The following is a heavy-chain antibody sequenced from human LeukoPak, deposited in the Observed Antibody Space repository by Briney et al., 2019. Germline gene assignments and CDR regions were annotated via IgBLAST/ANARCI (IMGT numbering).Heavy chain of an antibody. Sequence: GESLKISCKAPGYSFTNYWIGWVRQMPGKGLEWLGIIYPGDSDTRYSPSFQGQVTTSADKSISTAYLQWSSLKASDTAMYYCARHFKGSLSQSMAYWGHGTLVTVSS. CDR3: ARHFKGSLSQSMAY. V-gene: IGHV5-51*01. CDR2: IYPGDSDT. D-gene: IGHD6-6*01. J-gene: IGHJ4*01. CDR1: GYSFTNYW.